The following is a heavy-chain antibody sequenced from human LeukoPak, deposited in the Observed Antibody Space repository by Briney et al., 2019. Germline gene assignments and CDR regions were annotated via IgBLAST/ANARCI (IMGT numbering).Heavy chain of an antibody. J-gene: IGHJ6*04. V-gene: IGHV3-23*01. CDR1: GFTFSSYA. CDR2: INGGGGST. CDR3: AELGITVIGGV. Sequence: GGSLRLSCAASGFTFSSYAMSWVRQAPGKGLDWVSSINGGGGSTYYADSVKGRFTISRDNSKNTLYLQMNSLRAEDTAVYYCAELGITVIGGVWGKGTTVTISS. D-gene: IGHD3-10*02.